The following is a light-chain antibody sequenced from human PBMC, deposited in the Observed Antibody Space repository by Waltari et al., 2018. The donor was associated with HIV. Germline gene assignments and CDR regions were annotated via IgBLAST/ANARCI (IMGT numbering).Light chain of an antibody. Sequence: QSALTQPPSASGTPGQRVTIFCSGSSSNIGDTTVNWYQVLPGTAPKLLIYSSNERPSRVPDRFSCTRSSTLASLAISGLQSEDEADYYCATWEDSLNGHLFGGGTKLTVL. CDR1: SSNIGDTT. V-gene: IGLV1-44*01. CDR2: SSN. CDR3: ATWEDSLNGHL. J-gene: IGLJ3*02.